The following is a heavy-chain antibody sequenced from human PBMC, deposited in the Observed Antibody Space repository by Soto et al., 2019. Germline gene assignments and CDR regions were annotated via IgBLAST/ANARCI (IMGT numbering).Heavy chain of an antibody. CDR2: IIPIFGTA. V-gene: IGHV1-69*13. Sequence: GASVKVSCKASGGTFRTSTISWVRQAPGQGLEWMGGIIPIFGTANYAQKYQGRVTITADESTSTAYMELSSLRSEDTAVYYCARHVPAAGYYYGMDVWGQGTTVTVSS. CDR1: GGTFRTST. CDR3: ARHVPAAGYYYGMDV. D-gene: IGHD2-2*01. J-gene: IGHJ6*02.